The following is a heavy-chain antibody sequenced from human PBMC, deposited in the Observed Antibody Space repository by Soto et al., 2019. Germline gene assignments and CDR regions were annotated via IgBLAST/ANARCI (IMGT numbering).Heavy chain of an antibody. CDR1: GYSFTSYW. Sequence: LGESLKISCKGSGYSFTSYWIRWVRQTPAKGQEWMGIIYPRVSDTRYSPPFQGQVTISADKYIRTAYLQRTSLKASDTAMYYCARALTYYYDSSGYYYYYYGMDVWGQGTTVTVSS. CDR3: ARALTYYYDSSGYYYYYYGMDV. J-gene: IGHJ6*02. CDR2: IYPRVSDT. D-gene: IGHD3-22*01. V-gene: IGHV5-51*01.